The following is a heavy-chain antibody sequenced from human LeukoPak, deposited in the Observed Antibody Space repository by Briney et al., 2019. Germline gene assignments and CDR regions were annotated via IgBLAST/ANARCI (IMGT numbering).Heavy chain of an antibody. D-gene: IGHD2-2*01. CDR2: INHSGST. CDR3: ASLRPVVPAAKDY. V-gene: IGHV4-4*02. Sequence: RTSETLSLTCAVSGGSISSSNWWSWVRQPPGKGLEWIGEINHSGSTNYNPSLKSRVTISVDTSKNQFSLKLSSVTAADTAVYYCASLRPVVPAAKDYWGQGTLVTVSS. J-gene: IGHJ4*02. CDR1: GGSISSSNW.